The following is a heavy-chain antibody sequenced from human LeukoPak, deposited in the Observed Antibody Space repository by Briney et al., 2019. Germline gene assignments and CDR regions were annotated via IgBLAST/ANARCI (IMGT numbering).Heavy chain of an antibody. V-gene: IGHV1-69*05. D-gene: IGHD3-10*01. J-gene: IGHJ6*02. CDR3: ARDTRGLDMGPGPLWFGKLSVYYYGMDV. CDR2: IIPIFGTA. CDR1: GGTFSSYA. Sequence: ASVKVSCKASGGTFSSYAISWVRQAPGQGLEWMGGIIPIFGTANYAQKFQGRVTITTDESTSTAYMELSSLRSEDTAVYYCARDTRGLDMGPGPLWFGKLSVYYYGMDVWGQGTTVSVSS.